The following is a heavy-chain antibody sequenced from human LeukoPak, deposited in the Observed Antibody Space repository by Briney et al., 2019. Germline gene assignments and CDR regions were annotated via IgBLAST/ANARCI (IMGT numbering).Heavy chain of an antibody. Sequence: GGSLRLSCAASGFTFSGAWMTWVREAPGQGLEWVANIREVGTEKNYVDSVKGRLTISRDNSKNTLYLQMNTLRTEDTAVYYCARGAHKRDDYGGFFDYWGQGTLVTVSS. CDR2: IREVGTEK. CDR1: GFTFSGAW. V-gene: IGHV3-7*01. D-gene: IGHD4-23*01. CDR3: ARGAHKRDDYGGFFDY. J-gene: IGHJ4*02.